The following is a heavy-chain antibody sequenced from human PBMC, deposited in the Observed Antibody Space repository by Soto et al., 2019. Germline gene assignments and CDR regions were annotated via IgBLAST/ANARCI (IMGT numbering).Heavy chain of an antibody. Sequence: SETLSLTCTVSGGSISSYYWSWIRQPPGKGLEWIGYIYYSGSTNYNPSLKSRVTISVDTSKNQFSLKLSSVTAADTAVYYWAGGPPPLWRAFDIWGQGTMVTVSS. CDR1: GGSISSYY. J-gene: IGHJ3*02. D-gene: IGHD3-10*01. CDR3: AGGPPPLWRAFDI. V-gene: IGHV4-59*01. CDR2: IYYSGST.